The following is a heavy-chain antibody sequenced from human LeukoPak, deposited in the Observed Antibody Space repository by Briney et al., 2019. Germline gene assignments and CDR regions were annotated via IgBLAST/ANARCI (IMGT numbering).Heavy chain of an antibody. V-gene: IGHV3-23*01. CDR2: ISGSGTTT. CDR3: AKRSTENAFDI. J-gene: IGHJ3*02. CDR1: GFTFRSYD. Sequence: GGSLRLSCAASGFTFRSYDMNWVRQPPGKGLAWVSVISGSGTTTYYADSVKGRFTISRDNSKNTLYLQMNSLRAEDTAVYYCAKRSTENAFDIWGQGTMVTLSS.